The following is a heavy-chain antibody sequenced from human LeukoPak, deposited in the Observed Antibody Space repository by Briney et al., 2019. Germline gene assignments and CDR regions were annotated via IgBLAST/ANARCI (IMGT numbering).Heavy chain of an antibody. Sequence: GGSLRLSCAASGFTFSSYAMSWVRQAPGKGLEWVSAISGSGGSTYYADSVKGRFTISRDNSMNTLYLQVNSLRAEDTAVYYCAKSHVDTVYNYYFDYWGQGTLVTVSS. CDR3: AKSHVDTVYNYYFDY. CDR1: GFTFSSYA. CDR2: ISGSGGST. V-gene: IGHV3-23*01. J-gene: IGHJ4*02. D-gene: IGHD5-18*01.